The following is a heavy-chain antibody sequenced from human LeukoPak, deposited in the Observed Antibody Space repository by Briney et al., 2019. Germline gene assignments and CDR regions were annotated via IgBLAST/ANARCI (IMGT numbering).Heavy chain of an antibody. D-gene: IGHD3-9*01. V-gene: IGHV3-23*01. CDR2: ISGSGGST. CDR3: ARGSDILSGYYSFDY. Sequence: GGSLRLSCAASGCTFSSYGMNWVRQAPGKGLEWVSAISGSGGSTYYTDSVKDRFTISRDNSKNTLYLQMNSLRAEDTAVYYCARGSDILSGYYSFDYWGQGTLVTVSS. J-gene: IGHJ4*02. CDR1: GCTFSSYG.